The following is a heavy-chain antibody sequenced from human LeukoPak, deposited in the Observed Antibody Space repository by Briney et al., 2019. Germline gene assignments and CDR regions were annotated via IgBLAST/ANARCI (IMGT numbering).Heavy chain of an antibody. J-gene: IGHJ3*02. V-gene: IGHV1-69*04. CDR2: IIPILGIA. Sequence: SVKVSCKASGGTYSSYAISWVRQAPGQGLEWMGRIIPILGIANYAQKFQGRVTITADKSTSTAYMELSSLRSEDTAVYYCSIDAFDIWGQGTMVTVSS. CDR3: SIDAFDI. CDR1: GGTYSSYA.